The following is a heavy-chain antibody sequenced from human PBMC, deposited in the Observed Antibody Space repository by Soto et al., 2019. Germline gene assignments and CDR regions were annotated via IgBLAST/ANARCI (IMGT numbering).Heavy chain of an antibody. CDR1: GFTFSSYW. CDR2: IKQDGSEK. Sequence: HPGGSLRLSCAASGFTFSSYWMSWVRQAPGKGLEWVANIKQDGSEKYYVDSVKGRFTISRDNAKNSLYLQMNSLRAEDTAVYYCARRRNRYYYGSGSYYNGFDAKRGYYGMDVWGQGTTVTVSS. V-gene: IGHV3-7*03. D-gene: IGHD3-10*01. J-gene: IGHJ6*02. CDR3: ARRRNRYYYGSGSYYNGFDAKRGYYGMDV.